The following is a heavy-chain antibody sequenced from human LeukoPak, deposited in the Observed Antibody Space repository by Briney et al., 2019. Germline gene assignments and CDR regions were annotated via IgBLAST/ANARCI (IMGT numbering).Heavy chain of an antibody. J-gene: IGHJ4*02. D-gene: IGHD5-18*01. CDR2: INAGNGNT. CDR3: ARGRLWSNYDY. V-gene: IGHV1-3*01. CDR1: GYTFTSYA. Sequence: ASVKVPCKASGYTFTSYAMHWVRQAPGQRLEWMGWINAGNGNTKYSQKFQGRVTITRDTSASTAYMELSSLRSEDTAVYYCARGRLWSNYDYWGQGTLVTVSS.